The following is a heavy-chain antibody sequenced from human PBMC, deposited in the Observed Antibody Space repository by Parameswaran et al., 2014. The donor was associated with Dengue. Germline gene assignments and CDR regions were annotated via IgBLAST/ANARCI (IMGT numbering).Heavy chain of an antibody. Sequence: WIRQPPGKGLEWVSSISSSSSYIYYADSVKGRFTISRDNAKNSLYLQMNSLRAEDTAVYYCARESRVPAAIVNDYGMDVWGQGTTVTVSS. J-gene: IGHJ6*02. CDR2: ISSSSSYI. V-gene: IGHV3-21*01. D-gene: IGHD2-2*01. CDR3: ARESRVPAAIVNDYGMDV.